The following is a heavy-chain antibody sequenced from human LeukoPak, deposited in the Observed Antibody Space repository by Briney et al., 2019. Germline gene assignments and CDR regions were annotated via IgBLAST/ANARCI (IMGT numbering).Heavy chain of an antibody. Sequence: ASVKVSCTASGYTFTRYAINWLRQAPGQGLEWMGWINMYTANPAYAQGFTERFVFSLDTSVTTAYLQISNLKTEDTAVYYCARHDNDDDFDYWGQGTLVTVSS. D-gene: IGHD3-16*01. V-gene: IGHV7-4-1*02. J-gene: IGHJ4*02. CDR2: INMYTANP. CDR1: GYTFTRYA. CDR3: ARHDNDDDFDY.